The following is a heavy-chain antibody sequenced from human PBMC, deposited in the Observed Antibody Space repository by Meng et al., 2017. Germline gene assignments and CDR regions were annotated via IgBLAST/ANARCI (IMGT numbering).Heavy chain of an antibody. V-gene: IGHV3-21*01. Sequence: GESLKISCAASGFTFSSYSMNWVRQAPGKGLEWVSSISSSSSYIYYADSVKGRFTISRDNAKNSLYLQMNSLRAEDTAVYYCARGITMINYWGQGTLVTVSS. CDR2: ISSSSSYI. CDR1: GFTFSSYS. J-gene: IGHJ4*02. CDR3: ARGITMINY. D-gene: IGHD3-22*01.